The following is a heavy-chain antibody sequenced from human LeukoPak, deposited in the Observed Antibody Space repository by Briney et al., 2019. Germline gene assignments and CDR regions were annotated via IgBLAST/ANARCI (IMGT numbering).Heavy chain of an antibody. V-gene: IGHV4-39*01. J-gene: IGHJ5*01. Sequence: PSETLSLTCIVSGVSISSSNYYWGCVRQPPGKGLEWIGNIYSSGSTYYNSSLKSRVTISIDTSNNQVSLKMSSMTAADTAVYYCAKSDGYGLIDSWGQGTLVTVSS. CDR1: GVSISSSNYY. CDR3: AKSDGYGLIDS. D-gene: IGHD2-21*02. CDR2: IYSSGST.